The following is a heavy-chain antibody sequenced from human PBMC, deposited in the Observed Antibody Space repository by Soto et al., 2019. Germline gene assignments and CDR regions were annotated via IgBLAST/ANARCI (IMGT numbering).Heavy chain of an antibody. Sequence: EVQLVESGGGLVQPGGSLRLSCAASGFTVSSNYMNWVRQAPGKGLEWVSVIYSGGSTYYADSVKGRSTISRDNSKNTLYLQMNSLRAEDTAMYDCEREDYAKGTFDIWGQGTMVTVSS. CDR3: EREDYAKGTFDI. V-gene: IGHV3-66*01. J-gene: IGHJ3*02. CDR1: GFTVSSNY. CDR2: IYSGGST. D-gene: IGHD3-16*01.